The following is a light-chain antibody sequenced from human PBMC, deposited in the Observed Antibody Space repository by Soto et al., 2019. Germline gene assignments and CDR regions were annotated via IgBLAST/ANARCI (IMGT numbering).Light chain of an antibody. J-gene: IGLJ1*01. CDR1: SSDVGGYNY. CDR2: EVS. Sequence: QSVLTQPASVSGSPGQSITISCTGTSSDVGGYNYVSWYQQHPGKAPKLMIYEVSNRPSGVSNRFSGSKSGNTASLTISGLRAEDEADYYCCSYVGRNTYVFGTGTKVTVL. CDR3: CSYVGRNTYV. V-gene: IGLV2-14*01.